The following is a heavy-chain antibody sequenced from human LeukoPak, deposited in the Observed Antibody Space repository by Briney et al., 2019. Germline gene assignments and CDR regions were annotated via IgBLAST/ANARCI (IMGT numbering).Heavy chain of an antibody. J-gene: IGHJ4*02. V-gene: IGHV1-24*01. CDR3: ATFTPYSGYQGGSYYFDY. D-gene: IGHD5-12*01. Sequence: ASVKVSCKVSGYTLTELSMHWVRQAPGKGPEWMGGFDPEDGETIYAQKFQGRVTMTEDTSTDTAYMELSSLRSEDTAVYYCATFTPYSGYQGGSYYFDYWGQGTLVTVSS. CDR1: GYTLTELS. CDR2: FDPEDGET.